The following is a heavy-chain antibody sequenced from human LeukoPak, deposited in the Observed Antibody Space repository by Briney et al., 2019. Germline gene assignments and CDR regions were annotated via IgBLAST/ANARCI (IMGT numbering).Heavy chain of an antibody. D-gene: IGHD1-1*01. CDR2: IIPIFGTA. Sequence: SVKVSCKASGGTFSSYAISWVRQAPGQGLEWMGGIIPIFGTANYAQKFQGRVTITADKSTSTAYMELSSLRSEDTAVYYCARGVQLERRLYYYYYMDVWGKGTTVTVSS. CDR1: GGTFSSYA. V-gene: IGHV1-69*06. CDR3: ARGVQLERRLYYYYYMDV. J-gene: IGHJ6*03.